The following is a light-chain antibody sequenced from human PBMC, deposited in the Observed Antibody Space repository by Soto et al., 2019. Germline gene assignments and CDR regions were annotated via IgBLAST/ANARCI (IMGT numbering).Light chain of an antibody. V-gene: IGKV3-20*01. Sequence: EIVLTQSPGTLSLSPGERATLSCRASQSVSSRYLAWYQQKPGQAPRLLIYGASSRATGIPDRFSGTGCGRDFAISISRLAPEEFAVYDCEQWNTFCGGTKVEITFGGGTKVEIK. CDR2: GAS. CDR3: EQWNTFCGGTKVEIT. J-gene: IGKJ4*01. CDR1: QSVSSRY.